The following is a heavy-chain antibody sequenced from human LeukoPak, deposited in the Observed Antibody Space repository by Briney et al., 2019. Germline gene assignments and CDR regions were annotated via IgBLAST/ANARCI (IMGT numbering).Heavy chain of an antibody. CDR1: GFTSSRYS. J-gene: IGHJ4*02. V-gene: IGHV3-48*01. CDR3: ASAGMTTVTTIGFY. D-gene: IGHD4-17*01. CDR2: ISGSGDTM. Sequence: GGSLRLSCAASGFTSSRYSMNWVRQAPGKGLEWVSYISGSGDTMYSADSVKGRFAVSRDNAKNSLYLQMNSLRAEDTAVYYCASAGMTTVTTIGFYWGQGTLVTVSS.